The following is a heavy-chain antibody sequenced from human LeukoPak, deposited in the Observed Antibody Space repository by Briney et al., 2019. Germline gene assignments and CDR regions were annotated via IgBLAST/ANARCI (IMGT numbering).Heavy chain of an antibody. CDR3: ARDIRAAAGTRIDS. J-gene: IGHJ4*02. Sequence: GGSLRLSCAASGFTFSVYYMSWVRQAPGKGLEGVSDISSSGSTIYYADAVKGRFTISRDNAKNSLYLQMNSLRAEETAVYYCARDIRAAAGTRIDSWGQGTLVTVSS. CDR1: GFTFSVYY. CDR2: ISSSGSTI. D-gene: IGHD6-13*01. V-gene: IGHV3-11*01.